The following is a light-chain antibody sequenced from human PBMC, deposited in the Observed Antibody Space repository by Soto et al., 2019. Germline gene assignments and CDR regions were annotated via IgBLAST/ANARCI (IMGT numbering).Light chain of an antibody. Sequence: EIVLTQSPATLSLSPGEIATLSCRASQSVSSYLAWYQQKPGQAPRPLLYDASNRATGIPARFSGRGSGTDFTLTISSLEPEDFAVYYCQQRSNWPGTFGQGTKVDIK. CDR1: QSVSSY. J-gene: IGKJ1*01. CDR3: QQRSNWPGT. V-gene: IGKV3-11*01. CDR2: DAS.